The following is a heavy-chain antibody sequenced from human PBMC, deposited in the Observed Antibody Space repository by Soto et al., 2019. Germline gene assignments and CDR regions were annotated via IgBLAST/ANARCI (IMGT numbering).Heavy chain of an antibody. J-gene: IGHJ5*01. CDR1: GDTFNNNA. V-gene: IGHV1-69*06. CDR3: ATEVVTVTTLGWFDS. CDR2: IVPIFGTT. D-gene: IGHD2-21*02. Sequence: QVQLVQSGTEVKKPGSSVKVSCRASGDTFNNNAITWMRQTPGRGLEWLGEIVPIFGTTNYPQEFQGRVTITADTSTSTAYMELSRLISEDTAISYCATEVVTVTTLGWFDSWGQGTLVTVSS.